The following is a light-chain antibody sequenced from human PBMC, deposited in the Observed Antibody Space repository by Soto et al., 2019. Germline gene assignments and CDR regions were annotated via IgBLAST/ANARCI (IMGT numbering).Light chain of an antibody. Sequence: EIVLTQSPGTLSLSPGEGATLSCRASQSVASSYLAWYQQKPGQAPRLLIYGASNRATGIPDRFSGGGSGTDFTITISRLEPEDFAVYYCQQYGSSSYTFGQGTKLEIK. V-gene: IGKV3-20*01. J-gene: IGKJ2*01. CDR2: GAS. CDR3: QQYGSSSYT. CDR1: QSVASSY.